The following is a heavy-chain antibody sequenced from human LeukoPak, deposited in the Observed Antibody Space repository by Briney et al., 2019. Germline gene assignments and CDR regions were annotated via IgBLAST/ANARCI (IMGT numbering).Heavy chain of an antibody. D-gene: IGHD3-10*01. CDR1: GYTLTELS. J-gene: IGHJ4*02. V-gene: IGHV1-24*01. CDR3: ATSGVPYYYGSRIYFDY. CDR2: FDPDDGET. Sequence: ASVKVSCKVSGYTLTELSMHWVRQAPGKGLEWMGGFDPDDGETIYAQKFQGRVTMTEDTSTDTAYMELSSLRSEDTAVYYCATSGVPYYYGSRIYFDYWAREPWSPSPQ.